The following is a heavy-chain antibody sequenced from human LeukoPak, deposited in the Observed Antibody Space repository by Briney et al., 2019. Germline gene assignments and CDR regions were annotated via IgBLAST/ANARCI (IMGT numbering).Heavy chain of an antibody. CDR1: GFTVSSNY. D-gene: IGHD6-13*01. V-gene: IGHV3-53*01. J-gene: IGHJ4*02. CDR3: ARDSGAAAGWGAFDY. Sequence: GGSLRLSCAASGFTVSSNYMSWVRQAPGKGLEWVSVIYSGGSTYYADSVKGRFTISRDNSKNTLYLQMNSLRAEDTAVYYCARDSGAAAGWGAFDYWGQGTLVTVSS. CDR2: IYSGGST.